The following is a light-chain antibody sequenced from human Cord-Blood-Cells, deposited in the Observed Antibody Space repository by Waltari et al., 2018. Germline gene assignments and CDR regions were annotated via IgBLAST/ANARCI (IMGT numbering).Light chain of an antibody. Sequence: IVLTQSPATLSLSPRERATLPCRASQSVSGYLAGYQPKPGQAPRLLIYEASNRATGIPASFSGSGSGTDFTLTISSLEPEDFAVYYCQQRSNWPLTFGGGTKVEIK. V-gene: IGKV3-11*01. CDR2: EAS. J-gene: IGKJ4*01. CDR3: QQRSNWPLT. CDR1: QSVSGY.